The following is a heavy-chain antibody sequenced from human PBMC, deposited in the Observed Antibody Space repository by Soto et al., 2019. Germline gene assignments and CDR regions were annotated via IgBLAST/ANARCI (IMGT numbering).Heavy chain of an antibody. J-gene: IGHJ3*02. V-gene: IGHV1-2*04. CDR3: ARARGGNDDAFDI. CDR1: GYTFTGYY. Sequence: ASVKVSCKASGYTFTGYYMHWVRQAPGQGLEWMGWINPNSGGTNYAQKFQGWVTMTRDTSISTAYMELSSVTAADTAVYYCARARGGNDDAFDIWGQGTTVTVSS. CDR2: INPNSGGT. D-gene: IGHD2-15*01.